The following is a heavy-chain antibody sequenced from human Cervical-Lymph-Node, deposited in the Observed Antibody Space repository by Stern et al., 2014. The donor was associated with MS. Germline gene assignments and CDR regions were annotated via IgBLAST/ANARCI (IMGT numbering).Heavy chain of an antibody. CDR1: VYTFTSYY. V-gene: IGHV1-46*01. J-gene: IGHJ6*02. D-gene: IGHD6-19*01. CDR2: INPSGGST. CDR3: AREVAGHRLGMMDV. Sequence: QVQLGQSGAEVKTLGASVKLSCKASVYTFTSYYMHWVRQAPGLGLEWMAIINPSGGSTNYAQKLQGRVTMTRDTSTSTVYMELNSLRSEDTAVYYCAREVAGHRLGMMDVWGQGTSVTVSS.